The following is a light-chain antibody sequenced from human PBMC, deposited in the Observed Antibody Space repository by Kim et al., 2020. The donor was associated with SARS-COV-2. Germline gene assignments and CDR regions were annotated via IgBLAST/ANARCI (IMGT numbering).Light chain of an antibody. J-gene: IGKJ2*01. V-gene: IGKV4-1*01. CDR1: QSVLYSSNNKNY. Sequence: DIVMTQSPDSLAVSLGERATINCKSSQSVLYSSNNKNYLAWYQQKPVQPPKLLIYWASTRESGVPDRFSGSGSGTDFTLTISSLQAEDVAVYYCQQYYSTPPTFGQGTTLEI. CDR2: WAS. CDR3: QQYYSTPPT.